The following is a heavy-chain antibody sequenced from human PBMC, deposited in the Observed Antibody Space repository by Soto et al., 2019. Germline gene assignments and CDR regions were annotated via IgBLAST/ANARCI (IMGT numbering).Heavy chain of an antibody. CDR2: IYYSGST. CDR1: GGSVSSGSYY. V-gene: IGHV4-61*01. Sequence: SSETLSLTCTVSGGSVSSGSYYWSWIRQPPGKGLEWIGYIYYSGSTNYNPSLKSRVTISVDTSKNQFSLKLSFVTAADTAVYYCARGSGPNDAFDIWGQGTMVTVSS. D-gene: IGHD2-15*01. J-gene: IGHJ3*02. CDR3: ARGSGPNDAFDI.